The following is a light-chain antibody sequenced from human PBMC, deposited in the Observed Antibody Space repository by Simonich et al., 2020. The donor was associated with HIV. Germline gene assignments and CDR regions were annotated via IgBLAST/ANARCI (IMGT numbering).Light chain of an antibody. Sequence: DIQMTPSPSSLSASVGDRVTITCRASQNISSYLNWYQQKPGKAPKLLIYAASSLQSGVPSRFSGSGSGTDFTLTISSLQPEDFATYYCQQSYSTPRTFGGGTKVEIK. J-gene: IGKJ4*01. V-gene: IGKV1-39*01. CDR3: QQSYSTPRT. CDR1: QNISSY. CDR2: AAS.